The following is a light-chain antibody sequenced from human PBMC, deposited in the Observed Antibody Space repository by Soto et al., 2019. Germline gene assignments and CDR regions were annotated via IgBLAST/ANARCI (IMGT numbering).Light chain of an antibody. J-gene: IGLJ2*01. CDR2: GNS. CDR3: QSYDSSLSGSV. Sequence: QSVLTQPPSVSGAPGQRVTISCTGSSSNIGAGYDVHWYQQLPGTAPKLLIYGNSNRPSGVPDRFSGSKSGTSASLDITGLQAEDEADYYCQSYDSSLSGSVFGGGTMLTVL. CDR1: SSNIGAGYD. V-gene: IGLV1-40*01.